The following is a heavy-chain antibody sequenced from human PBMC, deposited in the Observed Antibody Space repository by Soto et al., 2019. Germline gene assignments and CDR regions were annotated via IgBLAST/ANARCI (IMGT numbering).Heavy chain of an antibody. D-gene: IGHD3-10*01. CDR2: INAGNGNT. Sequence: QVQLVQSGAEVKKPGASVKVSCKASGYTFTSYPMHWVRQAPGQGLEWMGWINAGNGNTKYSQKFQGRVTLTRDTSASTAYMELSSLRSEDTAVYYCATRGRSLGYYYGMDVWGQGTTVTVSS. V-gene: IGHV1-3*01. CDR1: GYTFTSYP. J-gene: IGHJ6*02. CDR3: ATRGRSLGYYYGMDV.